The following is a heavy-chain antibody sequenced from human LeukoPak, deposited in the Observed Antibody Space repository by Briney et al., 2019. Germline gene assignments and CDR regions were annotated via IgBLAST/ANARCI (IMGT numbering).Heavy chain of an antibody. CDR2: IYYSGST. CDR3: ESPHCSGGSCYSGYFDY. J-gene: IGHJ4*02. V-gene: IGHV4-39*07. D-gene: IGHD2-15*01. Sequence: PSETLSLTCTVSGGSISSSSYYWGWIRQPPGKGLEWIGSIYYSGSTYYNPSLKSRVTISVDTSKNQFSLKLSSVTAADTAVYYCESPHCSGGSCYSGYFDYWGQGTLVTVSS. CDR1: GGSISSSSYY.